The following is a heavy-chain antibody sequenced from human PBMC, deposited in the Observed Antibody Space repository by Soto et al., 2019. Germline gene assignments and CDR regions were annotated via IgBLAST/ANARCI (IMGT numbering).Heavy chain of an antibody. CDR2: ILPMLDIT. Sequence: QVQLVQSGAEVKKPGSSVKVSCKASGGTFSTYTIIWVRQAPGQGLEWMGRILPMLDITNIAQRIQGRVTITADKSTSTAYLELSSLRSEDPAVYYCTLGSWSAETFEIWGRGTRVTVSS. D-gene: IGHD6-13*01. CDR3: TLGSWSAETFEI. CDR1: GGTFSTYT. J-gene: IGHJ3*02. V-gene: IGHV1-69*02.